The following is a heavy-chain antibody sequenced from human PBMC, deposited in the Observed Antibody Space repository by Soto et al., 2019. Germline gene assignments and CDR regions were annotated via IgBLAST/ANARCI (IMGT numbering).Heavy chain of an antibody. Sequence: EVQLLESGGGLVQPGGSLRLSCAASGFTFSSYAMSWVRQAPGKGLEWVSAISGSGGSTYYADSVKGRFTISRDNSKNTLYLQMNSLRAEDTAVYYCAKYVMITFGGVIVRRTGAFDIWGQGTMVTVSS. CDR3: AKYVMITFGGVIVRRTGAFDI. V-gene: IGHV3-23*01. CDR2: ISGSGGST. CDR1: GFTFSSYA. D-gene: IGHD3-16*02. J-gene: IGHJ3*02.